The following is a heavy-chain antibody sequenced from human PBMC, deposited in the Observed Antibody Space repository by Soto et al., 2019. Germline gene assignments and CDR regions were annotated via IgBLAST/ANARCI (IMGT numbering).Heavy chain of an antibody. CDR1: GYTFTSYA. CDR3: ASSRYYYDSSGYYPDY. V-gene: IGHV1-3*01. J-gene: IGHJ4*02. D-gene: IGHD3-22*01. Sequence: ASVKVSCKASGYTFTSYAMHWVRQAPGQRLEWMGWINAGNGNTKYSQKFQGRVTITRDTSASTAYMELSSLRSEDTAVYYCASSRYYYDSSGYYPDYWGQGTLVTVSS. CDR2: INAGNGNT.